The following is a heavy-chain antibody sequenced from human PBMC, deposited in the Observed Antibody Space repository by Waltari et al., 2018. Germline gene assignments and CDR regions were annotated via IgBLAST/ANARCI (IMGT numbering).Heavy chain of an antibody. CDR2: IIPILGIE. CDR1: GGTFSSYA. D-gene: IGHD3-22*01. V-gene: IGHV1-69*04. Sequence: QVQLVQSGAEVKKPGSSVKVPCKASGGTFSSYAISWVRQAPGQGLEGMGGIIPILGIENYGQRIQGKVRITANKTTSTAYMELNSMRTEDTAVYYCTRHTQDSKVPVDNWGQGKMVTVSS. CDR3: TRHTQDSKVPVDN. J-gene: IGHJ3*02.